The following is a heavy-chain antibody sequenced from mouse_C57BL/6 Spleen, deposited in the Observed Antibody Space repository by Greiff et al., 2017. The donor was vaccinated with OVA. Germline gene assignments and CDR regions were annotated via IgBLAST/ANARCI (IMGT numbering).Heavy chain of an antibody. V-gene: IGHV1-81*01. D-gene: IGHD1-1*01. Sequence: QVQLQQSGAELARPGASVKLSCKASGYTFTSYGISWVKQRTGQGLEWIGEIYPRSGNTYYNEKFKGKATLTADKSSSTAYMELRSLTSEDSAVYCCARGQTNYYGSSYDYAMDYWGQGTSVTVSS. CDR3: ARGQTNYYGSSYDYAMDY. CDR1: GYTFTSYG. J-gene: IGHJ4*01. CDR2: IYPRSGNT.